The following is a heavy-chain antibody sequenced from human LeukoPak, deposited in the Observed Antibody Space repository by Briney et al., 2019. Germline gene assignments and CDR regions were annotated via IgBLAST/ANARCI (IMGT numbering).Heavy chain of an antibody. CDR3: ARGIWSGYYWGEMGLRFDP. CDR2: IYYSGST. Sequence: SETLSLTCTVSGGSISSYYWSWIRQPPGKGLEWIGYIYYSGSTNDNPSLKSRVTISVDTSKNQFSLKLSSVTAADTAVYYCARGIWSGYYWGEMGLRFDPWGQGTLVTVSS. V-gene: IGHV4-59*01. D-gene: IGHD3-3*01. J-gene: IGHJ5*02. CDR1: GGSISSYY.